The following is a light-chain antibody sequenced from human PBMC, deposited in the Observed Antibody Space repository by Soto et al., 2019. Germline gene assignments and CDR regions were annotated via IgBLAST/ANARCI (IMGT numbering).Light chain of an antibody. CDR3: QQYKNWPTWT. V-gene: IGKV3-15*01. CDR2: GAS. J-gene: IGKJ1*01. CDR1: QSVSIN. Sequence: EIVMTQSTATLSVSPGEWATTSCRASQSVSINLAWYQPKPCQAHRLIIYGASTRATGIPARFSGSGSGTEFTLTISSLQSEDFAVYYCQQYKNWPTWTFGQGTKLDI.